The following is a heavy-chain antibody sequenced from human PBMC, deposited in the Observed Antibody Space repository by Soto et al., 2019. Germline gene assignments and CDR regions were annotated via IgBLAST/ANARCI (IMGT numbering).Heavy chain of an antibody. D-gene: IGHD2-21*02. CDR3: ARSGVTGIVIPSHWFDP. V-gene: IGHV4-31*03. J-gene: IGHJ5*02. Sequence: TSVTLSLTCSVSGDSIGGVGYWSWIRQFPGRGLEWIGCISSSGSTYYNPALNNRISLSLDTSQNQFSLKLLSVTAADTSIYYCARSGVTGIVIPSHWFDPWGQGTLVTVSS. CDR1: GDSIGGVGY. CDR2: ISSSGST.